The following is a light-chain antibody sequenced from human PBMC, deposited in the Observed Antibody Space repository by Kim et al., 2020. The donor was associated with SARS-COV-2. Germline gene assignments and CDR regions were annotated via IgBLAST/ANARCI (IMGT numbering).Light chain of an antibody. CDR1: QGIRTD. CDR3: LQNFMYPYT. J-gene: IGKJ2*01. V-gene: IGKV1-6*01. CDR2: AVS. Sequence: SASVGDRVTITCRASQGIRTDLGWYQQRPGRDPNLLIFAVSNLHTGVPSRFSGSASGTEFTLTISGLLPEDFATYYCLQNFMYPYTFGQGTKLEI.